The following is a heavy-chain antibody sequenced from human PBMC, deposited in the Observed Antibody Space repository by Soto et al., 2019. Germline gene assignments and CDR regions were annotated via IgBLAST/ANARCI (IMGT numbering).Heavy chain of an antibody. CDR2: IIPIFGTA. CDR1: GGTFSSYA. V-gene: IGHV1-69*05. D-gene: IGHD3-16*02. Sequence: SVKVSCKASGGTFSSYAISWVRQAPGQGLEWMGGIIPIFGTANYAQKFQGRVTITTDESTSTAYMELNSRRSEDTAGYYCARSFMITFGGVIAYFHAFDIWGQGTMVTVSS. J-gene: IGHJ3*02. CDR3: ARSFMITFGGVIAYFHAFDI.